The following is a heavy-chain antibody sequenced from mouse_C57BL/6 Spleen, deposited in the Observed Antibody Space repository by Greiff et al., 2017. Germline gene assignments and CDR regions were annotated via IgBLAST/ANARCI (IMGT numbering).Heavy chain of an antibody. V-gene: IGHV1-72*01. D-gene: IGHD1-1*01. Sequence: QVQLKQPGAELVKPGASVKLSCKASGYTFTSYWMHWVQQRPGRGLEWIGRIDPNSGGTKYNEKFKSKATLTVDKPSSTAYLQRSRRTSEDSAVYYCARDYGSSSYLDYWGQGTTLTVSS. CDR3: ARDYGSSSYLDY. J-gene: IGHJ2*01. CDR1: GYTFTSYW. CDR2: IDPNSGGT.